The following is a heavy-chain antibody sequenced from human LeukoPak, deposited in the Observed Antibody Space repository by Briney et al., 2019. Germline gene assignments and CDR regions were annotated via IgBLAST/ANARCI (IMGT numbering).Heavy chain of an antibody. CDR1: GGSISSSSYY. CDR2: IYYSGST. V-gene: IGHV4-39*07. Sequence: SETLSLTCTVSGGSISSSSYYWGWIRQPPGKGLEWIGSIYYSGSTYYNPSLKSRVTISVDTSKNQFSLKLSSVTAADTAVYYCARAPEYYGDYQYFDLWGRGTLVTVSS. D-gene: IGHD4-17*01. J-gene: IGHJ2*01. CDR3: ARAPEYYGDYQYFDL.